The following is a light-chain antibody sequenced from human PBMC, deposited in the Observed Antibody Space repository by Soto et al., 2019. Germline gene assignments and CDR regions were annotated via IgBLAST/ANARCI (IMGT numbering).Light chain of an antibody. J-gene: IGLJ1*01. CDR1: SSDIGSYNL. CDR2: EVT. Sequence: SVLTQPASVSGSPGQSITISCTGTSSDIGSYNLVSWYRQHPGKAPKLMIYEVTKRPSGVSDRFSASKSGNTASLTISGLQTEDEADYYCTSYRKGPLYVFGSGTKLTVL. CDR3: TSYRKGPLYV. V-gene: IGLV2-14*02.